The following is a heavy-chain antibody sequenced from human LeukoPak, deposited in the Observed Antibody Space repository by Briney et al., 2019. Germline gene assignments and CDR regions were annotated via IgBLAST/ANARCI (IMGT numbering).Heavy chain of an antibody. CDR1: GGSISSSNYY. J-gene: IGHJ4*02. V-gene: IGHV4-61*02. CDR2: IYTSEST. Sequence: SSQTLSLTCSVSGGSISSSNYYWSWIRQPAGKGLEWIGRIYTSESTNYNPSLKSRVTISVDTSRNQFSLKLSSVTAADTAVYYCARGLWFGDENPPYFDYWGQGILVTVSS. D-gene: IGHD3-10*01. CDR3: ARGLWFGDENPPYFDY.